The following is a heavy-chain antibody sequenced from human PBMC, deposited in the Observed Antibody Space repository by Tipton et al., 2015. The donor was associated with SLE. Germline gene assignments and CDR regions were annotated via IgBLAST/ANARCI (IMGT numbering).Heavy chain of an antibody. CDR3: GTIDYTTSPDIH. CDR1: GASIGSHH. J-gene: IGHJ4*02. CDR2: VSQSGTA. D-gene: IGHD2-2*02. Sequence: TLSLTCTVSGASIGSHHWTWIRQPPEMGLEWIGTVSQSGTASYSPPLNSRLTISLDTSKNQFSLRLNSVTAADTAVYYCGTIDYTTSPDIHWGQGTLVTVSS. V-gene: IGHV4-39*07.